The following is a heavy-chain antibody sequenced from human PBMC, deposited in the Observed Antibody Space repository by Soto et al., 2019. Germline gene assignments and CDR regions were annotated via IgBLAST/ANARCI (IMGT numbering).Heavy chain of an antibody. V-gene: IGHV4-4*07. Sequence: PSETLSLTCTVSGGSISSYYWSWIRQPAGKGLEWIGRIYTSGSTNYNPSLKSRVTMSVDTSKNQFSLKLSSVTAADTAVYYCARVHLNYYDSSGSPNWFDPWGQGTPVTVSS. D-gene: IGHD3-22*01. CDR2: IYTSGST. J-gene: IGHJ5*02. CDR1: GGSISSYY. CDR3: ARVHLNYYDSSGSPNWFDP.